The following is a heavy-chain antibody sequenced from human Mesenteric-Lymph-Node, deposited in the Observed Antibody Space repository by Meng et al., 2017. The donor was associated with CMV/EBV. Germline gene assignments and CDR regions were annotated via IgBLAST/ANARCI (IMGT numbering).Heavy chain of an antibody. CDR1: GFTFSSYE. CDR2: ISGSGGST. J-gene: IGHJ4*02. Sequence: GESLKISCAASGFTFSSYEMNWVRQAPGKGLEWVSGISGSGGSTHYADSVKGRFTISRDNSKNTLYLQMNSLRAEGTAVYYCAKDQSRVVEPEEGYWGQGTLVTVSS. V-gene: IGHV3-23*01. CDR3: AKDQSRVVEPEEGY. D-gene: IGHD2-21*01.